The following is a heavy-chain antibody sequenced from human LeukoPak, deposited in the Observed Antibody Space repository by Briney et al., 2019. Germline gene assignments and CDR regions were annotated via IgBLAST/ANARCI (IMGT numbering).Heavy chain of an antibody. J-gene: IGHJ5*02. CDR1: GGSISSGGYS. CDR3: ARAPAYCGGDCHWFDP. V-gene: IGHV4-30-2*01. Sequence: SETLSLTCAVSGGSISSGGYSWSWIRQPPGKGLEWIGYIYHSGSTYYNPSLKSRVTISVDRSKNQFSLKLSSVTAADTAVYYCARAPAYCGGDCHWFDPWGQGTLVTVSS. D-gene: IGHD2-21*02. CDR2: IYHSGST.